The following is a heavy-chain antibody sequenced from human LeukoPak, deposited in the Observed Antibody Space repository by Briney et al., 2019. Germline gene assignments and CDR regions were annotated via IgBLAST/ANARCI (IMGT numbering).Heavy chain of an antibody. CDR2: ISGSGGST. Sequence: GASLRPSCAASGFTFSSYAISWVRQAPGKGLEWVSAISGSGGSTYYADSVKGRFTISRDTSKNTLFLQMNSLRAEDTAVYYCAKWGDYDILTGYYDPDYWGQGTLVTVSS. V-gene: IGHV3-23*01. D-gene: IGHD3-9*01. J-gene: IGHJ4*02. CDR1: GFTFSSYA. CDR3: AKWGDYDILTGYYDPDY.